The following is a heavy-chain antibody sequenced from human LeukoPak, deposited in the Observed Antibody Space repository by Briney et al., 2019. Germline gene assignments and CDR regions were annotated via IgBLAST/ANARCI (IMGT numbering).Heavy chain of an antibody. V-gene: IGHV4-59*01. J-gene: IGHJ4*02. CDR2: IYYSGST. CDR3: ARERTFGGVIVRRYYFDY. D-gene: IGHD3-16*02. Sequence: SETLSLTCTVSGGSISSYYWSWIRQPPGKGLEWIGYIYYSGSTNYNPSLKSRVTISVDTSKNQFSLKLSSVTAADTAVYYCARERTFGGVIVRRYYFDYWGQGTLVTVPS. CDR1: GGSISSYY.